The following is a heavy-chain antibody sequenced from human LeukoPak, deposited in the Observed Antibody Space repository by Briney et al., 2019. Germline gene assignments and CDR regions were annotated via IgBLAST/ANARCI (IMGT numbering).Heavy chain of an antibody. Sequence: ASVKVSCKASGYTFTDYYMHWMRQAPGQGLEWLGWIKPNSGGTNYAQKFQGRVTMTRDTSISTVNMELRSLKSDDTAVYYCARDPVFAPNYESSGYLDYWGQGTLVTVSS. CDR3: ARDPVFAPNYESSGYLDY. V-gene: IGHV1-2*02. CDR2: IKPNSGGT. CDR1: GYTFTDYY. J-gene: IGHJ4*02. D-gene: IGHD3-22*01.